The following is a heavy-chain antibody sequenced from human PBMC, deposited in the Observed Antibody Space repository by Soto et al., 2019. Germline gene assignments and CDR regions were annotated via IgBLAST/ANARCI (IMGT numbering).Heavy chain of an antibody. CDR3: ARDRGGGYVDIDS. D-gene: IGHD5-12*01. CDR2: INEDGSEK. Sequence: EVQLVESGGGLVQPGGSLRLSCAASGFTLDTYWMTWVRQAPGKGLEWLANINEDGSEKFYVDSVKGRFTTSRDNVKNSLYLQMNRLRADDTAVYYCARDRGGGYVDIDSWGQGTLVTVSS. CDR1: GFTLDTYW. V-gene: IGHV3-7*01. J-gene: IGHJ4*02.